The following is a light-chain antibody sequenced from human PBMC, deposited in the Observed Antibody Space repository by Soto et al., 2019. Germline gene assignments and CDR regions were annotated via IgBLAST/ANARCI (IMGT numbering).Light chain of an antibody. J-gene: IGLJ1*01. CDR1: SSNIGAGYD. CDR3: QSYDISLHNYV. Sequence: QSVLTQPPSVSGAPGQRVTISCTGSSSNIGAGYDVHWYQQLPGTAPKLLIYGNSNRPSGVPDRFSGSKSGTSASLAITRLQAEDEADYYCQSYDISLHNYVFGTGTKVTV. CDR2: GNS. V-gene: IGLV1-40*01.